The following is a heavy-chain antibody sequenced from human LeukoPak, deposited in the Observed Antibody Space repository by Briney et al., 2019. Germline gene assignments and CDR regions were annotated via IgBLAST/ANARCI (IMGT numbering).Heavy chain of an antibody. D-gene: IGHD3-22*01. V-gene: IGHV3-7*01. CDR1: GFTFSSYW. CDR3: AREVSEGFDF. CDR2: INHNGNVN. J-gene: IGHJ4*02. Sequence: GGSLRLSCAASGFTFSSYWMNWARQAPGKGLEWVASINHNGNVNYYVDSVKGRFTISRDNAKNSLYLQMNSLRAEDTALYYCAREVSEGFDFWGQGTLVTVSS.